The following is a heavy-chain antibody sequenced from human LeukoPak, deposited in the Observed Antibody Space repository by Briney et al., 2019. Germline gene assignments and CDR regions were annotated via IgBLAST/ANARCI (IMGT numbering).Heavy chain of an antibody. J-gene: IGHJ4*02. CDR2: IRYDGSNK. CDR3: AKDFIGPITMVRGVILSY. Sequence: GSLRLSCAASGFTFSSYGMHWVRQAPGKGLEWVAFIRYDGSNKYYADSVKGRFTISRDNSKNTLYLQMNSLRAEDTAVYHCAKDFIGPITMVRGVILSYWGQGTLVTVSS. V-gene: IGHV3-30*02. D-gene: IGHD3-10*01. CDR1: GFTFSSYG.